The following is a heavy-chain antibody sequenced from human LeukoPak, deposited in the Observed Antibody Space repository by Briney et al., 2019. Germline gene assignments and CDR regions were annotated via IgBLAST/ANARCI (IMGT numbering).Heavy chain of an antibody. V-gene: IGHV1-2*02. J-gene: IGHJ4*02. Sequence: ASVKVSCKASGYTFTAYYIHWVRQAPGQGLEWMGWINPNSGGTNYPQTFQGKVTKNRDTSISTAYMELSRLRSDDVAVYVCAGRCGTSSYCTYYFDYWGQGTLVTVSS. CDR1: GYTFTAYY. D-gene: IGHD3-22*01. CDR2: INPNSGGT. CDR3: AGRCGTSSYCTYYFDY.